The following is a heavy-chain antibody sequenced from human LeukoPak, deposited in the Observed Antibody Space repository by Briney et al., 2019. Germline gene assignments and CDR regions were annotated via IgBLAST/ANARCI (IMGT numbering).Heavy chain of an antibody. J-gene: IGHJ3*02. Sequence: PSETLSLPCTVSGGSISRSSYYWGWIRQPPGKGLEWIGSIYYSGSTYYNPSLKSRVTISVDTSKNQFSLKLSSVTAADTAVYYCARAPATYYDFWRGYYDAFDIWGQGTMVPVSS. D-gene: IGHD3-3*01. CDR1: GGSISRSSYY. CDR2: IYYSGST. CDR3: ARAPATYYDFWRGYYDAFDI. V-gene: IGHV4-39*07.